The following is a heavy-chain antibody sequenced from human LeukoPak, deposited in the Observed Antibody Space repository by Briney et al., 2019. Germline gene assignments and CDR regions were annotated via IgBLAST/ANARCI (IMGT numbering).Heavy chain of an antibody. CDR1: GGSLSGYY. V-gene: IGHV4-34*01. Sequence: SETLSLTCAVYGGSLSGYYWSWIRQPPGKGLEWIGEINHSGSTNYNPSLKSRVTISVDTSKNQFSLKLSSVTAADTAVYYCARTPSAYYDFWSGCHFDYWGQGTLVTVSS. J-gene: IGHJ4*02. CDR3: ARTPSAYYDFWSGCHFDY. D-gene: IGHD3-3*01. CDR2: INHSGST.